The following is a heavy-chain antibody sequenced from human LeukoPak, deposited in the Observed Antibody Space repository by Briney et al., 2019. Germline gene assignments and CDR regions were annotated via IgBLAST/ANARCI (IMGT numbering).Heavy chain of an antibody. CDR1: GGSISSYY. Sequence: SETLSLTCTVSGGSISSYYWSWIRQPPGKGLEWIGYIYYSGSTNYNPSLKSRVTISVDTSKNQFSLKLSSVTAADTSVYYCVRVGGMVRGVIITYYFDYWGRGTLVTVSS. D-gene: IGHD3-10*01. CDR3: VRVGGMVRGVIITYYFDY. V-gene: IGHV4-59*08. CDR2: IYYSGST. J-gene: IGHJ4*02.